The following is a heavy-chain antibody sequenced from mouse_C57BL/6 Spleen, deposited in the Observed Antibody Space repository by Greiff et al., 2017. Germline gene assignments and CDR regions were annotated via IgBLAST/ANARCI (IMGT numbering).Heavy chain of an antibody. Sequence: QVQLQQPGAELVRPGSSVKLSCKASGYTFTSYWMDWVKQRPGQGLEWIGNIYPSDSETHYNQKFKDKATLTVEKSSSTAYMQLSSLTSEDSAVYYCARRGLRRCAMDYWGQGTSVTVSS. CDR1: GYTFTSYW. CDR3: ARRGLRRCAMDY. J-gene: IGHJ4*01. V-gene: IGHV1-61*01. D-gene: IGHD2-4*01. CDR2: IYPSDSET.